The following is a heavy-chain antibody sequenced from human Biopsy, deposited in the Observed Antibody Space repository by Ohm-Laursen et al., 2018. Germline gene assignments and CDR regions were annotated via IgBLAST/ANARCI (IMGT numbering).Heavy chain of an antibody. CDR2: FYGSGNT. J-gene: IGHJ4*02. CDR3: AKGITVYGVVLPYYFDD. Sequence: SDTLSLTCSVSGASLSSHYWSWIRQPPGKGLEWLGYFYGSGNTYSNPSLKSRVTISVDPSKNQFSLKLNAMTAADTAVYYCAKGITVYGVVLPYYFDDWGQGTLVTVSS. CDR1: GASLSSHY. D-gene: IGHD3-3*01. V-gene: IGHV4-59*11.